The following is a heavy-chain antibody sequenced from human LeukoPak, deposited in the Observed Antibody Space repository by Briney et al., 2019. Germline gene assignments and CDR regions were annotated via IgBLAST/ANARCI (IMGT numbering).Heavy chain of an antibody. D-gene: IGHD3-10*01. Sequence: SETLSLTCTVSGGSLSSYYWSWIRQPPGKGLEWIGYIYYSGSTNYNPSLKSRVTISVDTSKNQFSLKLSSVTAADTAVYYCARVQTLTGMFDYWGQGTLVTVSS. CDR2: IYYSGST. V-gene: IGHV4-59*01. CDR3: ARVQTLTGMFDY. CDR1: GGSLSSYY. J-gene: IGHJ4*02.